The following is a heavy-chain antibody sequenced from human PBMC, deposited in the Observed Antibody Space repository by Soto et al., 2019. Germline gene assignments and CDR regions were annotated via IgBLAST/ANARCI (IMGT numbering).Heavy chain of an antibody. CDR2: ISAYNGNT. J-gene: IGHJ5*02. CDR3: ASAYNAAGRLGFDP. V-gene: IGHV1-18*04. D-gene: IGHD6-13*01. Sequence: QVQLVQSGAEVKKPGASVKVSCKASGYTFTSYGISWVRQAPGQGLEWMGWISAYNGNTNYAQKLQGRVTMTTDTSTSTAYMGLRSLGSDDTAVYYWASAYNAAGRLGFDPWGQGTLVTVSS. CDR1: GYTFTSYG.